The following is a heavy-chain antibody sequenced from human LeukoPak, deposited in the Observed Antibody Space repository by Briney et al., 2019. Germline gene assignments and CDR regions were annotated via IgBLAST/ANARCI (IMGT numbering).Heavy chain of an antibody. CDR2: INHSGST. Sequence: SSETLSLTCTVSGGSISSYYWSWIRQPPGKGLEWIGEINHSGSTNYNPSLKSRVTISVDTSKNQFSLKLSSVTAADTAVYYCARAPDYYGSGSSFDYWGQGTLVTVSS. CDR1: GGSISSYY. J-gene: IGHJ4*02. CDR3: ARAPDYYGSGSSFDY. V-gene: IGHV4-34*01. D-gene: IGHD3-10*01.